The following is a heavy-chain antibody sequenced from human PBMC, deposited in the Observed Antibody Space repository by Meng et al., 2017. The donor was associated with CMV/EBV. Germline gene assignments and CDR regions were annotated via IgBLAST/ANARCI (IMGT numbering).Heavy chain of an antibody. CDR2: INPNSGGT. CDR1: GYTFPGYY. J-gene: IGHJ4*02. Sequence: QVQLVQSGAEVKKPGASAKVPCTASGYTFPGYYMHWVRQAPGQGLEWMGWINPNSGGTNYAQKFQGRVTMTRDTSISTAYMELSRLRSDDTAVYYCARDRSSWYGDGYFDYWGQGTLVTVAS. D-gene: IGHD6-13*01. V-gene: IGHV1-2*02. CDR3: ARDRSSWYGDGYFDY.